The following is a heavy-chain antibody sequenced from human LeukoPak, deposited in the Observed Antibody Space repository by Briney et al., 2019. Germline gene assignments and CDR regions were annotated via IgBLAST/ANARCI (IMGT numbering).Heavy chain of an antibody. Sequence: GGSLRLSCAAPGFTFSSYAMSWVRQAPGKGLEWVSAISGSGGSTYYADSVKGRFTISRDNSKNTLYLQMNSLRAEDTAVYYCAKDIAAAGVNWFDPWGQGTLVTVSS. J-gene: IGHJ5*02. D-gene: IGHD6-13*01. CDR2: ISGSGGST. V-gene: IGHV3-23*01. CDR3: AKDIAAAGVNWFDP. CDR1: GFTFSSYA.